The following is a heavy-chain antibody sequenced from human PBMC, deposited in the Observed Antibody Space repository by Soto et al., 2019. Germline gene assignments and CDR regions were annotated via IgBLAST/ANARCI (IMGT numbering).Heavy chain of an antibody. CDR1: GFTFSGFY. Sequence: VQLVESGGGLVQPGGSLRLSCAASGFTFSGFYMSWIRQAPGKGLEHISYISSGSTNTNYADSVKGRFTISRDNAKNLLYLQMNSLRAEDTAVYYCAREISYGDNGDYWGQGTLVTVSS. CDR2: ISSGSTNT. CDR3: AREISYGDNGDY. V-gene: IGHV3-11*06. J-gene: IGHJ4*02. D-gene: IGHD4-17*01.